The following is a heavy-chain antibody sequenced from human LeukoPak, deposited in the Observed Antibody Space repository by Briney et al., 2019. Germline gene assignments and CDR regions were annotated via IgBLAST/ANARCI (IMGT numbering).Heavy chain of an antibody. CDR1: GFTFSSYW. CDR2: LNEDGSKR. CDR3: ARAVTSMDGY. V-gene: IGHV3-7*03. D-gene: IGHD5-18*01. Sequence: HTGGSLRLSCAASGFTFSSYWMTWVRQAPGKGLEWVASLNEDGSKRSYVGSVKGRFTISRDNAQKSVYLQMNSLTAEDTAVYYCARAVTSMDGYWGQGPLVTVSS. J-gene: IGHJ4*02.